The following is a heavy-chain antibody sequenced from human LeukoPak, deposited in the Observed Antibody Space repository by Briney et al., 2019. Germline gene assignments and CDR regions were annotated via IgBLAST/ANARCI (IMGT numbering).Heavy chain of an antibody. CDR1: GGSFSGYY. CDR2: INHSGST. D-gene: IGHD6-6*01. V-gene: IGHV4-34*01. J-gene: IGHJ4*02. CDR3: ARGGGSSSSALDY. Sequence: SETPSLTCAVYGGSFSGYYWSWIRQPPGKGLEWIGEINHSGSTNYNPSLKSRVTISVDTSKNQFSLKLSSVTAADTAVYYCARGGGSSSSALDYWGQGTLVTVSS.